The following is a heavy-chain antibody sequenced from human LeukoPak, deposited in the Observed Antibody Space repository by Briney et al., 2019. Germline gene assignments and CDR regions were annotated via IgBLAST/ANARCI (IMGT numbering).Heavy chain of an antibody. CDR1: GFTFSSYS. J-gene: IGHJ4*02. V-gene: IGHV3-21*01. CDR2: ISSSSSYI. D-gene: IGHD3-10*01. CDR3: AGKQGSGSLRPLDY. Sequence: GGSLRLSCAASGFTFSSYSMNWVRQAPGQGLEWVSSISSSSSYIYYADSVKGRFTISRDNAKNSLYLQMNSLRAEDTAVYYCAGKQGSGSLRPLDYWGQGTLVTVSS.